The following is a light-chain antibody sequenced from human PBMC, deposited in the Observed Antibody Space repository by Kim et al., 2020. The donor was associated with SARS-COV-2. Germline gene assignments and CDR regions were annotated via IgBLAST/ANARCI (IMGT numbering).Light chain of an antibody. CDR2: DAS. V-gene: IGKV3-11*01. J-gene: IGKJ1*01. Sequence: EIVLTQSPATLSLSPGKRATLSCRASQSVSSYLAWYQQKPGQAPRLLIYDASNRATGIPARFSGSGSGTEFTLTICSLEPEDFAVYYCQQRSEWPPTFGQGTKVDIK. CDR3: QQRSEWPPT. CDR1: QSVSSY.